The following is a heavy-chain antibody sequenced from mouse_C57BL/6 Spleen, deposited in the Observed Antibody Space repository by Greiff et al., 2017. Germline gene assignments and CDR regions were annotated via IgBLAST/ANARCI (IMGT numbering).Heavy chain of an antibody. CDR2: INPNNGGT. CDR3: AREGLLPLYAMDY. D-gene: IGHD2-3*01. CDR1: GYTFTDYY. J-gene: IGHJ4*01. Sequence: VQLQQPGAELVKPGASVKISCKASGYTFTDYYMNWVKQSHGKSLEWIGDINPNNGGTSYNQKFKGKATLTVDKSSSTAYMELRSLTSEDSAVYYCAREGLLPLYAMDYWGQGTSVTVSS. V-gene: IGHV1-26*01.